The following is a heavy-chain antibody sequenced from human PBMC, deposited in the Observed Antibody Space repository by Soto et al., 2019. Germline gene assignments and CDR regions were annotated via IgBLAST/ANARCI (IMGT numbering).Heavy chain of an antibody. Sequence: GGSLRLSCAASGFTFSDYTMNWVRQAPGKGLEWVSSISSGSTYIYFADSMKGRFTISRDNAKNTLYLQMNSLRAEDTAVYYCARDHPTYYYDSSGYLGYWGQGTLVTVSS. V-gene: IGHV3-21*01. CDR3: ARDHPTYYYDSSGYLGY. J-gene: IGHJ4*02. CDR2: ISSGSTYI. CDR1: GFTFSDYT. D-gene: IGHD3-22*01.